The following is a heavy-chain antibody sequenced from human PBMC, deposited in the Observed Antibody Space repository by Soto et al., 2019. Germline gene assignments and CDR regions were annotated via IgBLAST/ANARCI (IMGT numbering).Heavy chain of an antibody. V-gene: IGHV3-30*18. CDR3: AKGQLLDP. Sequence: GSLRLSCAASGFTFSSYGMHWVRQAPGKGLEWVAVISYDGSNKYYADSVKGRFTISRDNSKNTLYLQMNSLRAEDTAVYYCAKGQLLDPWGQGTLVTVSS. D-gene: IGHD2-2*01. CDR2: ISYDGSNK. CDR1: GFTFSSYG. J-gene: IGHJ5*02.